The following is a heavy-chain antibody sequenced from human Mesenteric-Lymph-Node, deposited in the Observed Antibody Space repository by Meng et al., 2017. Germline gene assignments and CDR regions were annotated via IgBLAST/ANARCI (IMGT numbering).Heavy chain of an antibody. Sequence: GGSLRLSCAASGLIFSNYWMSWVRQTPRKGLEWVANIKQDESEKYYVDSVKGRFTISRDNAKNSLYLQMNSLRAEDTAVYYCAYLVGSGKYYLQSSYWGQGTLVTVSS. J-gene: IGHJ4*02. CDR1: GLIFSNYW. CDR2: IKQDESEK. D-gene: IGHD3-10*01. CDR3: AYLVGSGKYYLQSSY. V-gene: IGHV3-7*01.